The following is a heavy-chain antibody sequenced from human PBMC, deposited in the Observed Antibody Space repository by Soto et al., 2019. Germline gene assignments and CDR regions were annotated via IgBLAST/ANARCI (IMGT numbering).Heavy chain of an antibody. Sequence: GGALRLSCAGSGLTFSNYWIHWVRQAPGKGLAWVSRISRDGSSTTYADSVKGRFTISRDFAKNTVYLQMNSLGAEDTAVYYCARESSGYSSYFDYWGQGS. CDR3: ARESSGYSSYFDY. CDR1: GLTFSNYW. V-gene: IGHV3-74*01. CDR2: ISRDGSST. J-gene: IGHJ4*02. D-gene: IGHD5-12*01.